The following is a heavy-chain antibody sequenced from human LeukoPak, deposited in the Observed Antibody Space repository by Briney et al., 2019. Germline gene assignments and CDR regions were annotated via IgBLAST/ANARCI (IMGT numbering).Heavy chain of an antibody. CDR1: GFTFSTFG. V-gene: IGHV3-30*18. J-gene: IGHJ6*02. Sequence: GGSLRLSCAASGFTFSTFGIHWVRQAPGKGLEWVAVISYDGSNKYYADSVKGRFTISRDNSKNTLYLQMNSLRAEDTAVYYCAKDYDDSVVVVAGYYYYYGMDVWGQGTTVTVSS. CDR3: AKDYDDSVVVVAGYYYYYGMDV. CDR2: ISYDGSNK. D-gene: IGHD2-15*01.